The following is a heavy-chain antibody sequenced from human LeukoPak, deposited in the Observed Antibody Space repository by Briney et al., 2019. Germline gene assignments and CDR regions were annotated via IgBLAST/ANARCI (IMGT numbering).Heavy chain of an antibody. CDR3: AKEGAVVPAARNYYYYYMDV. V-gene: IGHV3-9*01. J-gene: IGHJ6*03. D-gene: IGHD2-2*01. CDR2: ISRNSGSI. Sequence: GGSLRLSCAASGFTFDDYAMHWVRQAPGKGLEWVSGISRNSGSIGYADSVKGRFTISRDNAKNSLYLQMNSLRAEDTALYYCAKEGAVVPAARNYYYYYMDVWGKGTTVTVSS. CDR1: GFTFDDYA.